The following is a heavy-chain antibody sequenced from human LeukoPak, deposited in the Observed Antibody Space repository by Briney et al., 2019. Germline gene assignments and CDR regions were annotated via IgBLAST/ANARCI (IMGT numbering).Heavy chain of an antibody. Sequence: SETLSLTCAFYGGSFSDYYWSWIRQPPGKGLEWIGYIYDSVFTKYNPSLKSRVTISVDTSKNQFSLRLSSVTAADTAVYYCARHVPYYDSDFSAWGMDVWGQGTTVTVSS. V-gene: IGHV4-59*08. D-gene: IGHD3-16*01. CDR1: GGSFSDYY. CDR3: ARHVPYYDSDFSAWGMDV. CDR2: IYDSVFT. J-gene: IGHJ6*02.